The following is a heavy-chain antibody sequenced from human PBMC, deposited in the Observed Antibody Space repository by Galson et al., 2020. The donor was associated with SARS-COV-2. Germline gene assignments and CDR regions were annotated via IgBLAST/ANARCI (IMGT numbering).Heavy chain of an antibody. CDR3: ARGAEYFQH. CDR2: INRYNGNT. CDR1: GYTFSSYD. J-gene: IGHJ1*01. V-gene: IGHV1-18*01. Sequence: ESLKISCKASGYTFSSYDISWVRQAPGQGLEWMGWINRYNGNTKYAQNLQGRVTMTTDTSTTTAYMELRSLRSDDTAVYYCARGAEYFQHWGQGTLVTVSS.